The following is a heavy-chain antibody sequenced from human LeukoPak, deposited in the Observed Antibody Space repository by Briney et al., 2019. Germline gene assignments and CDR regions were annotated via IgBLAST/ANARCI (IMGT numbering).Heavy chain of an antibody. V-gene: IGHV3-74*01. J-gene: IGHJ4*02. Sequence: GGSPRLSCAASGFGFSVYWMHWVRQAPGKGLVWVAHINEDGTSASHADSVKGRFTISRDNAKNTLYLQMNSLTVEDTAVYYCARVPTNSYGFGQWGQGSLVTVSS. D-gene: IGHD5-18*01. CDR1: GFGFSVYW. CDR2: INEDGTSA. CDR3: ARVPTNSYGFGQ.